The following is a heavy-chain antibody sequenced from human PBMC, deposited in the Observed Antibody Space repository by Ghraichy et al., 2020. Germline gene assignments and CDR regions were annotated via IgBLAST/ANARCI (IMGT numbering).Heavy chain of an antibody. D-gene: IGHD3-10*01. V-gene: IGHV1-24*01. J-gene: IGHJ4*02. Sequence: ASVKVSCKVSGYTLTELSMHWVRQAPGKGLEWMGGFDPELDETIYEQKFQGRVTMIEDTSTDTAYMELSSLRSEDTALYYCVCLTTLRGYWGQGTLVTVSS. CDR2: FDPELDET. CDR3: VCLTTLRGY. CDR1: GYTLTELS.